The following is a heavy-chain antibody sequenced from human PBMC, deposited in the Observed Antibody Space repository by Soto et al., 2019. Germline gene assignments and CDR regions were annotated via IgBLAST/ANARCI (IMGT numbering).Heavy chain of an antibody. Sequence: QVQLVQSGAEVKKPGASVKVSCKASGYTFTNYYMHWLRQAPGQALEWIGIIKPSGGSTSYAQNFQGRVTMTRDTSTPTVYMELSSLRSEDTAVYYCARADDSSGYQLVGWGQGALVTVSS. CDR3: ARADDSSGYQLVG. D-gene: IGHD3-22*01. CDR1: GYTFTNYY. V-gene: IGHV1-46*01. J-gene: IGHJ4*02. CDR2: IKPSGGST.